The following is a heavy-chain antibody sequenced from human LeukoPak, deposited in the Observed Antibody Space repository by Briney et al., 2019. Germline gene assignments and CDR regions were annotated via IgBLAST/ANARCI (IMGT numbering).Heavy chain of an antibody. J-gene: IGHJ6*02. V-gene: IGHV3-21*01. Sequence: GGSLRLSCEATGFTFSSYSTNWVRQAPGKGLEWVSSISSSSSYIYYADSVKGRFTISRDNAKNSLYLQMNSLRAEDTAVYYCARDRAQLDYYGMDVWGQGTTVTVSS. CDR2: ISSSSSYI. CDR1: GFTFSSYS. D-gene: IGHD6-13*01. CDR3: ARDRAQLDYYGMDV.